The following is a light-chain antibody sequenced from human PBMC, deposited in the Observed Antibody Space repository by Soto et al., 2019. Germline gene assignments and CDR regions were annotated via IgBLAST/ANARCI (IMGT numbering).Light chain of an antibody. CDR1: QGIYNY. V-gene: IGKV1-27*01. Sequence: DIQMTQSPSSLSASVGDRVTITCRASQGIYNYLAWYQQKPGKAPKLLIYAASTLDAGVPSRFSGSGSGTDFPLTISSLQPEDVATYCCHKYNSALLTFGQGTRLEIK. CDR2: AAS. J-gene: IGKJ5*01. CDR3: HKYNSALLT.